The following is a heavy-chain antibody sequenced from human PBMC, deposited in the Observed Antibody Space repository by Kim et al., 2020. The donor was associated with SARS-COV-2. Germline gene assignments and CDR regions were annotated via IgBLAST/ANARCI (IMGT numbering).Heavy chain of an antibody. CDR1: GGSISSSSYY. J-gene: IGHJ1*01. Sequence: SETLSLTCTVSGGSISSSSYYWGWIRQPPGKGLEWIGSIYYSGSTYYNPSLKSRVTISVDTSKNQFSLKLSSVTAADTAVYYCAREMDQGYGDYREYFQHWGQGTLVTVSS. D-gene: IGHD4-17*01. V-gene: IGHV4-39*07. CDR3: AREMDQGYGDYREYFQH. CDR2: IYYSGST.